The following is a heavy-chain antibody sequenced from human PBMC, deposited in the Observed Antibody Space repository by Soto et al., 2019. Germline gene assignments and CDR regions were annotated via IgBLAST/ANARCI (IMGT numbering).Heavy chain of an antibody. CDR3: ARRARPDFYYMDV. V-gene: IGHV3-64*01. J-gene: IGHJ6*03. Sequence: EVQLAESGGGLAQPGGSLRLSCAASGFTLSGYAMAWVRQAPGKGLEYVSGISSNGVGTYYANSVQGRFTISRDNSKNTVYLQMVSLRPEDMAVYYCARRARPDFYYMDVWGKGTTVTVSS. D-gene: IGHD6-6*01. CDR1: GFTLSGYA. CDR2: ISSNGVGT.